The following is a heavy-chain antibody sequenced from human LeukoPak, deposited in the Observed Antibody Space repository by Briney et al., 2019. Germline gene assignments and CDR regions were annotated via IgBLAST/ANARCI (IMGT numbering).Heavy chain of an antibody. CDR3: ARDPLQNGRLRGNARAAWGDNWFDP. D-gene: IGHD4-23*01. Sequence: SETLSLTCTVSGGSISSSSYYWGWIRQPPGKGLEWIGSIYYSGSTYYNPSLKSRVTISVDTSKNQFSLKLSSVTAADTAVYYCARDPLQNGRLRGNARAAWGDNWFDPWGQGTLVTVSS. J-gene: IGHJ5*02. CDR1: GGSISSSSYY. V-gene: IGHV4-39*07. CDR2: IYYSGST.